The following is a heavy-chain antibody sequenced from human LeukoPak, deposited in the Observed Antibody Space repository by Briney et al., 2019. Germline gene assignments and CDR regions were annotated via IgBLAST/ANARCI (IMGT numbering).Heavy chain of an antibody. CDR3: ARNQQLVRAYYYYMDV. D-gene: IGHD6-13*01. J-gene: IGHJ6*03. CDR1: GVTFNSYA. Sequence: ASVKVSCKASGVTFNSYAICWVPQAPGQGLEWMGGILPIFRTANYAQKFQGRVTITADESTSTAYMELSSLRSEDPAVYYCARNQQLVRAYYYYMDVWGKGTTVTVSS. CDR2: ILPIFRTA. V-gene: IGHV1-69*13.